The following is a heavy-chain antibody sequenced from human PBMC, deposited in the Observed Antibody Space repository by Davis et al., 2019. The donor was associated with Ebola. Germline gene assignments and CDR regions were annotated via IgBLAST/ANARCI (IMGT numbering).Heavy chain of an antibody. CDR2: IYSGGST. CDR3: ARRDRGSSLYYYYYMDV. J-gene: IGHJ6*03. D-gene: IGHD6-6*01. Sequence: PGGSLRLSCAASGFTFSSHSMNWVRQAPGKGLEWVSVIYSGGSTYYADSVKGRFTISRDSSKNTLYLQMNSLRAEDTAVYYCARRDRGSSLYYYYYMDVWGKGTTVTVSS. V-gene: IGHV3-53*01. CDR1: GFTFSSHS.